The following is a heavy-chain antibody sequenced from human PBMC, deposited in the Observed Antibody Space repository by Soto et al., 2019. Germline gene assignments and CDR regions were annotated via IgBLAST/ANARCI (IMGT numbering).Heavy chain of an antibody. V-gene: IGHV1-3*01. CDR1: GYTFTSYA. CDR3: ARDWGCSSTSCYSNTYYYYYGMDV. CDR2: INAGNGNT. D-gene: IGHD2-2*01. Sequence: ASVKVSCKASGYTFTSYAMHWVRQAPGQRLEWMGWINAGNGNTKYSQKFQGRVTITRDTSASTAYMELSSLRSEDTAVYYCARDWGCSSTSCYSNTYYYYYGMDVWGQGTTVTVSS. J-gene: IGHJ6*02.